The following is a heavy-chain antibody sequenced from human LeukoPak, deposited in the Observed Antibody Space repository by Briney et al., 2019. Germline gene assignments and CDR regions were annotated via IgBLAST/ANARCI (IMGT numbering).Heavy chain of an antibody. Sequence: KSSQTLSLTCSVSGGSISRGGHYWSWIRQHPGKGLEWIGYIYYSGSTYYNASLKSRITISVDTSKNQSSLKLSSVTAADTAVYYCARQIGDDYVWGSYPTSIDYWGQGTLVTVSS. CDR2: IYYSGST. D-gene: IGHD3-16*01. J-gene: IGHJ4*02. CDR1: GGSISRGGHY. V-gene: IGHV4-31*03. CDR3: ARQIGDDYVWGSYPTSIDY.